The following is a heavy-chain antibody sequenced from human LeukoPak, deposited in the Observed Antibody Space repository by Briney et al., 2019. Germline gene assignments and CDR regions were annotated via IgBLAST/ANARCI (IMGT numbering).Heavy chain of an antibody. CDR3: ARAETSRYSYGTYYYYMDV. Sequence: SETLSLTCTVHGGSFSAYYLSWIRQPPGKGLEWMGEINHNGNTNYNPSLKSRVTISVDTSENQFYLKLSSVTAADTAVYYCARAETSRYSYGTYYYYMDVWGKGTTVTASS. CDR1: GGSFSAYY. V-gene: IGHV4-34*01. J-gene: IGHJ6*03. CDR2: INHNGNT. D-gene: IGHD5-18*01.